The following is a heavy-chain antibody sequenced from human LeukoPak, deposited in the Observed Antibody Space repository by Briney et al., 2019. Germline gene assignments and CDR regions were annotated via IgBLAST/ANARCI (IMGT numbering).Heavy chain of an antibody. CDR3: ARVPDPYYYYYMDV. Sequence: GGSRSLSCAASGFTFSSFAMHWSRQPPGRGREYVSAISSNGGSTYYANSVKGRFTISRDNSKNTLYLQMGSLRAEDMAVYYCARVPDPYYYYYMDVWGKGTTVTVSS. V-gene: IGHV3-64*01. J-gene: IGHJ6*03. D-gene: IGHD1-14*01. CDR1: GFTFSSFA. CDR2: ISSNGGST.